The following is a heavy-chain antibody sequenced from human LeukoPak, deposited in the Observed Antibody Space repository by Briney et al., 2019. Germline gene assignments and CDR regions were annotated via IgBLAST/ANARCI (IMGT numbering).Heavy chain of an antibody. D-gene: IGHD2-15*01. CDR3: ARVVAATPGYYYGMDV. V-gene: IGHV1-18*01. Sequence: ASVKVSCKASGYTFTSYGISWVRQAPGQGLEWMGWISAYNGNTNYAQKLQGRVTMTTDTSTSTAYMELRSLRSDDTAVYYYARVVAATPGYYYGMDVWGQGTTVTVSS. J-gene: IGHJ6*02. CDR1: GYTFTSYG. CDR2: ISAYNGNT.